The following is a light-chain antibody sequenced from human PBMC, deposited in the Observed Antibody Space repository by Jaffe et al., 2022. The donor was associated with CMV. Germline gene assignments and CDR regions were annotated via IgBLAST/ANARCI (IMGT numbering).Light chain of an antibody. CDR1: SSNIGNNY. CDR3: GTWDNRFDWV. V-gene: IGLV1-51*02. Sequence: QSVLTQPPSVSAAPGQKVSISCSGSSSNIGNNYVSWYQQLPGTAPKLLIYENNKRPSGIPDRFSGSKSGTSATLGITGLQTGDEADYYCGTWDNRFDWVFGGGTKLTVL. J-gene: IGLJ3*02. CDR2: ENN.